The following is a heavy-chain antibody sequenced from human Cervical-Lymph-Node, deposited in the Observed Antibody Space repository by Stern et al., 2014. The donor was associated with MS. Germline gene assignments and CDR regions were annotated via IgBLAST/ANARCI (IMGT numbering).Heavy chain of an antibody. CDR1: GGSISSGGSS. V-gene: IGHV4-30-2*01. J-gene: IGHJ3*01. CDR2: IYHSGRA. D-gene: IGHD2-21*01. CDR3: ARGGVIYTQDRNGFDV. Sequence: VQLVESGSGQAKPSQTLSLTCAVSGGSISSGGSSWNWIRQPPGKGLEWIGFIYHSGRAYYNPSLQGRVFISVDTSKNQFALNLRSVTAADTAVYYCARGGVIYTQDRNGFDVWGQGTMVTVSS.